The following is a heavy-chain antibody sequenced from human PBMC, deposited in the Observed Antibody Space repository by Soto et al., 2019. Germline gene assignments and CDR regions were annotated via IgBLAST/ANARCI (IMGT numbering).Heavy chain of an antibody. D-gene: IGHD3-10*01. CDR1: GYTFTTYA. CDR3: ARESLWFGELLSYFDH. V-gene: IGHV1-3*01. Sequence: QVQFVQSGAEVKKPGASVKVSCKTSGYTFTTYAMHLVRQAPGERLEWMGWINAGNGKRRYSEKFQGRVTITSDTSASTGYMELSSLRSEDTAVYYCARESLWFGELLSYFDHWGQGSQVTVSS. CDR2: INAGNGKR. J-gene: IGHJ4*02.